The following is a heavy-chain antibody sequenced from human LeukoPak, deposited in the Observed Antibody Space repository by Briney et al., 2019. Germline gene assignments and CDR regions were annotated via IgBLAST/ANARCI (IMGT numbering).Heavy chain of an antibody. CDR1: GESFSGYY. CDR3: ARAGVYYGSGKAKYYYYGMDV. J-gene: IGHJ6*04. CDR2: INHSGST. V-gene: IGHV4-34*01. Sequence: SETLSLTCAVYGESFSGYYWSWIRQPPGKGLEWIGEINHSGSTNYNPSLKSRVTISVDTSKNQFSLKLSSVTAADTAVYYCARAGVYYGSGKAKYYYYGMDVWGKGTTVTVSS. D-gene: IGHD3-10*01.